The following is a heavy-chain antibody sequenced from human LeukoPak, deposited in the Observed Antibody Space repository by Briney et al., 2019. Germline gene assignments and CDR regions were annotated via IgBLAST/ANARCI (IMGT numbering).Heavy chain of an antibody. J-gene: IGHJ6*02. CDR3: ARVASYYDSAGLYLNYFYGMDV. CDR1: GYTFTSYD. Sequence: ASVKVSCKASGYTFTSYDINWVRQATGQGLEWMGWMNPNSGNTGYAQKFQGRVTMTRNTSISTAYMELSSLRSEDTAVYYCARVASYYDSAGLYLNYFYGMDVWGQGTTVTVSS. CDR2: MNPNSGNT. D-gene: IGHD3-22*01. V-gene: IGHV1-8*01.